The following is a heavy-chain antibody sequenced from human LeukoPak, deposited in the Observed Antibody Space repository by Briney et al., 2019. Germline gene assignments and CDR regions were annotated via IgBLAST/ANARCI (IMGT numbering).Heavy chain of an antibody. CDR1: GFTFSSYA. J-gene: IGHJ1*01. CDR2: ISGSGGST. V-gene: IGHV3-23*01. Sequence: GGSLRLSCAASGFTFSSYAMSWVRRAPGKGLEWVSAISGSGGSTYYADSVKGRFTISRDNSKNTLYLQMNSLRAEDTAVYYCAKNYYDSSGYPEYFQHWGQGTLVTVSS. D-gene: IGHD3-22*01. CDR3: AKNYYDSSGYPEYFQH.